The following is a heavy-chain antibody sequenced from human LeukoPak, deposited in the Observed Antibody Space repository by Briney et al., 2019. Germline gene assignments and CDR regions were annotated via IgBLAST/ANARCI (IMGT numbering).Heavy chain of an antibody. CDR2: ISGLGATI. CDR3: ARDWIGGDYTYYHYFDF. CDR1: GFSFSDYY. D-gene: IGHD4-11*01. Sequence: GGSLRLSCAASGFSFSDYYMSWIRQAPGKGLEWVSYISGLGATIYYADSVKGRFTISRDNAKNSLYLQMNSLRAEDTAVYYCARDWIGGDYTYYHYFDFRGQGTLVTVSS. V-gene: IGHV3-11*01. J-gene: IGHJ4*02.